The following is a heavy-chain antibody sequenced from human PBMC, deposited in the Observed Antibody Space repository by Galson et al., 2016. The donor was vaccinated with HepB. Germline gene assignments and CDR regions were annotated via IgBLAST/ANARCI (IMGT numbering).Heavy chain of an antibody. CDR2: INSGGDGT. J-gene: IGHJ4*02. CDR3: AGEHSGSMYY. V-gene: IGHV3-23*01. CDR1: GFTFSTYA. Sequence: SLRLSCAASGFTFSTYAMNWVRQPPGKGLEWVSAINSGGDGTYYADSVKGRFTISRDNSKGMRHLHMNSLRAEETSVYYCAGEHSGSMYYWGQGVLVTVSS. D-gene: IGHD5-12*01.